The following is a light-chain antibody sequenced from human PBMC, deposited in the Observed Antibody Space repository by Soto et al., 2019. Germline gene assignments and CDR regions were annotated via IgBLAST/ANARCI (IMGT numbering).Light chain of an antibody. J-gene: IGKJ4*01. Sequence: EIVLTQSPATLSLSPGERATLSCGASRRVSSYLAWYQQKPGQAPRPLIYDASYRATGIPARFRGRGSGTDLTLPISPLDPEDFAVYDCQHRSDWPPRLTFGGGTKVEIK. V-gene: IGKV3-11*01. CDR1: RRVSSY. CDR2: DAS. CDR3: QHRSDWPPRLT.